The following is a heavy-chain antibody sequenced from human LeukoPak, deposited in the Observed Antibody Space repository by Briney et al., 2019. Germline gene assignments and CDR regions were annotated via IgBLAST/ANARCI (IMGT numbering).Heavy chain of an antibody. CDR2: IVVGSGNT. V-gene: IGHV1-58*02. CDR3: AAVFFSSTAPYFDH. D-gene: IGHD2-2*01. Sequence: SVKVSRKASGFTFSSSAIQWVRQVRGQRLEWIGWIVVGSGNTNYAQKFQDRVTITKDMSTMTAYMELSSLRSEDTALYYCAAVFFSSTAPYFDHWAQGTLVTVSS. J-gene: IGHJ4*02. CDR1: GFTFSSSA.